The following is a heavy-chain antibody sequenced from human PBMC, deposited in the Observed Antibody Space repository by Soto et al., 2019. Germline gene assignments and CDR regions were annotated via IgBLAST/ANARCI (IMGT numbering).Heavy chain of an antibody. CDR2: LYDVDGT. D-gene: IGHD1-1*01. Sequence: PVGSLRLSCAAFGFTVSGKRYVAWVRQAPGKGLEWISALYDVDGTFYADSVKGRFTTSSDSSKTTVYLQMNGLRPDDTAVYYCASWNEREHAYDVWDRETRVTVSS. V-gene: IGHV3-53*01. CDR3: ASWNEREHAYDV. CDR1: GFTVSGKRY. J-gene: IGHJ3*01.